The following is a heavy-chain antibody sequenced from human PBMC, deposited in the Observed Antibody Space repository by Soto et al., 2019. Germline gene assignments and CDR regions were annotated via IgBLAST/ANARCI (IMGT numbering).Heavy chain of an antibody. V-gene: IGHV1-69*12. CDR1: GGTFSNYA. CDR3: ARDRALTGQWLVMSGWDYYGMNV. D-gene: IGHD6-19*01. Sequence: QVQLVQSGTEVKKPGSSVKVSCKASGGTFSNYAVSWVRQAPGQGLEWMGGIIPIFGAAKYAQKFQGRVTIAADESTSTAYMELSSLRSEDTAVYDCARDRALTGQWLVMSGWDYYGMNVWGQGTTVTVSS. CDR2: IIPIFGAA. J-gene: IGHJ6*02.